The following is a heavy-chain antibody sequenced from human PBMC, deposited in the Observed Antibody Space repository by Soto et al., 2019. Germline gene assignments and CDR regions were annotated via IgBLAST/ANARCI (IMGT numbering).Heavy chain of an antibody. CDR2: IYDSGRT. CDR3: ATAQHYEILAAIDY. V-gene: IGHV4-31*02. J-gene: IGHJ4*02. D-gene: IGHD3-9*01. Sequence: WTWIRQHPEKGLEWIGSIYDSGRTYYNPSLESRVSISLDTPNNPFSLNLKSVTAADTAIYYFATAQHYEILAAIDYWGQGTLVTVCS.